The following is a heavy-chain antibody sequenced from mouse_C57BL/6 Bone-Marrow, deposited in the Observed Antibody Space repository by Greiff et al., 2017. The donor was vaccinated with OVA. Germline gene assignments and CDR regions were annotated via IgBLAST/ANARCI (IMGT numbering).Heavy chain of an antibody. CDR2: ISDGGSYT. CDR1: GFTFSSYA. D-gene: IGHD1-1*01. J-gene: IGHJ4*01. CDR3: AREGVTTVVATLVPYYAMDY. V-gene: IGHV5-4*01. Sequence: EVQVVESGGGLVKPGGSLKLSCAASGFTFSSYAMSWVRQTPEKRLEWVATISDGGSYTYYPANVKGRSPIPRANAKNNLYLQMSQLKCEDTAMYYCAREGVTTVVATLVPYYAMDYWGQGTSVTVSS.